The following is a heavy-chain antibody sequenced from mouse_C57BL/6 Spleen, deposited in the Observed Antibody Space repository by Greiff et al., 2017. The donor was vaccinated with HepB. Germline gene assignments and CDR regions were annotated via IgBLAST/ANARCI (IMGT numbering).Heavy chain of an antibody. Sequence: VQLQQPGAELVRPGSSVKLSCKASGYTFTSYWMHWVKQRPIQGLEWIGNIDPSDSETHYNQKFKDKATLTVDKSSSTAYMQLSSLTSEDSAVYYCARSWDWAYAMDYWGQGTSVTVSS. CDR3: ARSWDWAYAMDY. CDR2: IDPSDSET. V-gene: IGHV1-52*01. D-gene: IGHD4-1*01. CDR1: GYTFTSYW. J-gene: IGHJ4*01.